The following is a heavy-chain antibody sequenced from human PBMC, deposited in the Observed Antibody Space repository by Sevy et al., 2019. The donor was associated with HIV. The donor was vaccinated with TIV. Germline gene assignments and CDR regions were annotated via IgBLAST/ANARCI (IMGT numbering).Heavy chain of an antibody. D-gene: IGHD3-22*01. CDR3: AKEQSSGYFDY. Sequence: GGSLRLSCAASGFSFSTYDITWVRQAPGKGLEWLSGISGSGDRTNYADSVKGRFTIFRDNSENTLYLQMNSLRAEDTAVYFCAKEQSSGYFDYWGQGTLVTVSS. V-gene: IGHV3-23*01. CDR2: ISGSGDRT. CDR1: GFSFSTYD. J-gene: IGHJ4*02.